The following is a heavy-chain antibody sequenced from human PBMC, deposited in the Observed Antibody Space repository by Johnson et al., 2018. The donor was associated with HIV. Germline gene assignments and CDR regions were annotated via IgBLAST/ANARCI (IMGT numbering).Heavy chain of an antibody. CDR2: VTPNGGST. J-gene: IGHJ3*02. Sequence: PAWSPRLSCAASQFTLSRYSMNCVRQAPGNGLVLVGQVTPNGGSTYLIDSGKDRFNISRDNAKNSLYLQMNSLRAEDTAVYYCARPGYYDSSGLDACDIWGQGTSVTVSS. V-gene: IGHV3-25*03. CDR3: ARPGYYDSSGLDACDI. CDR1: QFTLSRYS. D-gene: IGHD3-22*01.